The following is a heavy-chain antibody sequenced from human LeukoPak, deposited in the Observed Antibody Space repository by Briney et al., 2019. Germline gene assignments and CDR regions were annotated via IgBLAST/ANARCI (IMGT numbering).Heavy chain of an antibody. CDR3: TTDATVTTDY. CDR2: IKRRTDGGTT. CDR1: GFTFSNTW. D-gene: IGHD4-17*01. J-gene: IGHJ4*02. Sequence: GGSLRLSCAASGFTFSNTWMSWVRQAPGKGLEWVGRIKRRTDGGTTDYAAPVKGRFTISRDDSKNTLYLQMNSLKTEDTAVYYCTTDATVTTDYWGQGTLVTVSS. V-gene: IGHV3-15*01.